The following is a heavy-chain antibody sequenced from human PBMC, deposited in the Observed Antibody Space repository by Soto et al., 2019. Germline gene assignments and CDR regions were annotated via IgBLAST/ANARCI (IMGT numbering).Heavy chain of an antibody. V-gene: IGHV4-31*03. CDR1: GGSISSGGYY. D-gene: IGHD3-9*01. CDR3: ARTPYDILTDYYFDY. Sequence: QVQLQESGPGLVKPSQTLSLTCTVSGGSISSGGYYWSWIRQHPGKGLEWIGYIYYSGSTYYNPSLKSRVTISVDTSKNQFSLKLSSVTAADTAVYYCARTPYDILTDYYFDYWGQGTLVTVSS. J-gene: IGHJ4*02. CDR2: IYYSGST.